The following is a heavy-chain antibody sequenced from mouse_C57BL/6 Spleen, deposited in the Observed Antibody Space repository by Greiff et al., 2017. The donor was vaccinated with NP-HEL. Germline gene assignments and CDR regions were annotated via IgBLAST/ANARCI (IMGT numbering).Heavy chain of an antibody. CDR3: ARYYYGSRGYFDY. Sequence: EVMLVESGGGLVQPGGSLSLSCAASGFTFTDYYMKKKKKKKKKELEWLGFIRNKANGYTTEYSASVKGRFTISRDNSQSILYLQMNALRAEDSATYYCARYYYGSRGYFDYWGQGTTLTVSS. D-gene: IGHD1-1*01. V-gene: IGHV7-3*01. CDR2: IRNKANGYTT. J-gene: IGHJ2*01. CDR1: GFTFTDYY.